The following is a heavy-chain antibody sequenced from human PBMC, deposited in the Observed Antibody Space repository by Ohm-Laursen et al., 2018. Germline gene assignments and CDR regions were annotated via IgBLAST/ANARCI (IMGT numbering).Heavy chain of an antibody. CDR1: GFTFRSYW. D-gene: IGHD2-8*01. Sequence: SLRLSCAASGFTFRSYWLHWVRHAPATGLVWVSGINGDGTTPSNADPVKGRVTISRDNAKNTLYLQMNSLRADDTAVYYCARDGTKVYGMDVWGQGTSVTVSS. CDR3: ARDGTKVYGMDV. J-gene: IGHJ6*02. CDR2: INGDGTTP. V-gene: IGHV3-74*01.